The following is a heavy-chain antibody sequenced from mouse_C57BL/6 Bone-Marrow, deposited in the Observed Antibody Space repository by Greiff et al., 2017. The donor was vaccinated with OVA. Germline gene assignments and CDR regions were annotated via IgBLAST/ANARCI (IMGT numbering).Heavy chain of an antibody. CDR1: GYTFTSYW. D-gene: IGHD2-4*01. V-gene: IGHV1-59*01. CDR2: IDPSDSYT. Sequence: QVQLQQPGAELVRPGTSVKLSCKASGYTFTSYWMHWVKQRPGQGLVWIGVIDPSDSYTNYNQKFKGKATLTVDTSSSTAYMQLSSLTSEDSAVYYCARRDDYPYYYAMDYWGQGTSVTVSS. J-gene: IGHJ4*01. CDR3: ARRDDYPYYYAMDY.